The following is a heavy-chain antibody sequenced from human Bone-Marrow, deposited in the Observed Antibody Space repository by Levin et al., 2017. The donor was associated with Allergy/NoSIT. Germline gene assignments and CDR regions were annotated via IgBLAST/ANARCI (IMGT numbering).Heavy chain of an antibody. V-gene: IGHV5-10-1*01. CDR1: GYSFTTYW. CDR2: IDPSDSYT. CDR3: ATHYTAMVYPSY. D-gene: IGHD5-18*01. J-gene: IGHJ4*02. Sequence: GESLKISCKGSGYSFTTYWISWVRQMPGKGLEWMGRIDPSDSYTSYNPSFQSHVTISVDKSLNTAYLQWSSLKASDTAMYYCATHYTAMVYPSYWGQGTLVTVSS.